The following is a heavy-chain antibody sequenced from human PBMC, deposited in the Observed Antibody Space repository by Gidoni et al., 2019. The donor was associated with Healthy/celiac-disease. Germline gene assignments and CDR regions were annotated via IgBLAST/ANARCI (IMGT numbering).Heavy chain of an antibody. Sequence: QITLKESGPTLVKLTQTLTLICTFSGFSLSTGGVGVGWIRQPPGKALEWLALIDWNDDKSYSPSLKSRLTITKDTSKNQVVLTMTNMDPVDTATYYCAHSSTYDAFDIWGQGTMVTVSS. CDR1: GFSLSTGGVG. CDR2: IDWNDDK. CDR3: AHSSTYDAFDI. V-gene: IGHV2-5*01. J-gene: IGHJ3*02.